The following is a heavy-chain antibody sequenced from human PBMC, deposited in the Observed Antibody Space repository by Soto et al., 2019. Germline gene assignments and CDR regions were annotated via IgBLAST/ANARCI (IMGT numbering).Heavy chain of an antibody. Sequence: QVQLVESGGGVVQPGRSLRLSCAASGFTFSSYAMHWVRQAPGKGLEWVAVVSHDGKTEYHAASVKGRFTISRDTSANILSLQMNSLRDEDTAVYYCGREPYISVHYSGGCDVWGQGTMVTVSS. V-gene: IGHV3-30*04. CDR2: VSHDGKTE. D-gene: IGHD3-22*01. CDR1: GFTFSSYA. CDR3: GREPYISVHYSGGCDV. J-gene: IGHJ3*01.